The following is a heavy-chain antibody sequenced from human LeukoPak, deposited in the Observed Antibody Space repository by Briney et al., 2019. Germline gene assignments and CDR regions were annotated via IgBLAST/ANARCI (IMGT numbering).Heavy chain of an antibody. V-gene: IGHV3-33*01. D-gene: IGHD2-15*01. Sequence: GGSLRLSCAASGFTFSNYGMHWVRPAPGKGLEWVAVIWCDRTDKYYADSVKGRLTISRDNSKNKLYLQMNSLRAEDTGVYYCARDLRPRAGLDWFDPWGQGTLVTVSS. J-gene: IGHJ5*02. CDR2: IWCDRTDK. CDR1: GFTFSNYG. CDR3: ARDLRPRAGLDWFDP.